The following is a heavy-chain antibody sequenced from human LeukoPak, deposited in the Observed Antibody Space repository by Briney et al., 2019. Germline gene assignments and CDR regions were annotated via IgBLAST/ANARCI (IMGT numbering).Heavy chain of an antibody. Sequence: SETLSLTCTVSGGSISSYYWSWIRQPPGKGLEWIGYIYTSGSTNYNPSLKSRVTISVDTYKNQLSLKLSSVTAADTAVYYCARRLSGGDFDYWGQGTLVTVSS. CDR2: IYTSGST. CDR1: GGSISSYY. D-gene: IGHD3-10*01. CDR3: ARRLSGGDFDY. J-gene: IGHJ4*02. V-gene: IGHV4-4*09.